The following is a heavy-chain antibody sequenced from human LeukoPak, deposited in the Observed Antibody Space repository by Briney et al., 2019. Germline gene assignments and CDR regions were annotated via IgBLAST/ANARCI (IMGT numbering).Heavy chain of an antibody. D-gene: IGHD6-13*01. CDR1: GSSFSSYW. CDR2: INQDGSEK. CDR3: ARIAYVSTWYIDY. Sequence: PGGSLRLSCAASGSSFSSYWMSWVRQAPGKGLEWVANINQDGSEKYYLDSVKGRFTISRDNAKNSLSLQMNSLRAEDTAVYYCARIAYVSTWYIDYWGQGTLVTVSS. V-gene: IGHV3-7*01. J-gene: IGHJ4*02.